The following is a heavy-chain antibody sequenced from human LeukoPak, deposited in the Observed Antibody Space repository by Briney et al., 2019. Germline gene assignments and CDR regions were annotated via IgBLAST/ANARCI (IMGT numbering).Heavy chain of an antibody. Sequence: SETLSLTCTLSGGSISSRYWSWIRQPPGKGLEWIGSIYYSGGTNYNPSLQGRVSISVDTSKNQLSLKLTSVTAADTAVYYCAMHAVIASSWSLDYWGQGTLVTVSS. CDR2: IYYSGGT. V-gene: IGHV4-59*08. CDR1: GGSISSRY. CDR3: AMHAVIASSWSLDY. J-gene: IGHJ4*02. D-gene: IGHD6-13*01.